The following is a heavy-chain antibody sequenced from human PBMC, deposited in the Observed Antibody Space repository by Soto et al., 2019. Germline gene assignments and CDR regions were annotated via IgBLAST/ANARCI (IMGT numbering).Heavy chain of an antibody. CDR2: ISSGSTNI. D-gene: IGHD1-1*01. J-gene: IGHJ4*02. Sequence: DWTGGSLRLSCAASGFTFSDFYMSWIRQAPGKGLEWISYISSGSTNIFYADSVKGRFTVSRDNAKNSVYLQMDSLRAEDTAVYYCARDRNAAGSDYWGQGTLVTVSS. CDR3: ARDRNAAGSDY. CDR1: GFTFSDFY. V-gene: IGHV3-11*01.